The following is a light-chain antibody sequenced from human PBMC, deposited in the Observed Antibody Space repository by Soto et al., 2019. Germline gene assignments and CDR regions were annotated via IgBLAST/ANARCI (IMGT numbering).Light chain of an antibody. Sequence: IVLTQSPGTLSLSPGERATLSCRASQSVPSNYVAWYQQKPGQAPRLLIYAASSRTTGIPDRFSGSGSGTDCTLTISRLEPEDFAVYYCQQYGSNPSITFGQGTRLEIK. CDR1: QSVPSNY. CDR2: AAS. V-gene: IGKV3-20*01. J-gene: IGKJ5*01. CDR3: QQYGSNPSIT.